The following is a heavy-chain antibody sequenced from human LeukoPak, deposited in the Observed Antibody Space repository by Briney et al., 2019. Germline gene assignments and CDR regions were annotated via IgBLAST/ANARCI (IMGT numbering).Heavy chain of an antibody. CDR1: GGSISSYY. Sequence: SETLSLTCTVPGGSISSYYWSWIRQPPGKGLGWMGYIYCSGSTNYNPSLKSRVTISVDTSKNQFSLKLSSVTAADTAVYYCARGGSGSGMDVWGKGTTVTVSS. CDR2: IYCSGST. CDR3: ARGGSGSGMDV. V-gene: IGHV4-59*01. J-gene: IGHJ6*04. D-gene: IGHD6-19*01.